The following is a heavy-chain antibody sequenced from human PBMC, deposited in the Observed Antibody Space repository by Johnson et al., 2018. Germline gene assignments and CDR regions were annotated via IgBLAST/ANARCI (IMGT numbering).Heavy chain of an antibody. CDR3: ARLGTTVTPLPYWYFDL. J-gene: IGHJ2*01. V-gene: IGHV1-69*12. Sequence: QVQLVQSGAEVKKPGSSVKVSCKASGGTFSSYAVSWVRQAPGQGLEWMGVIIPIFGTANYAQKFQGRVTITADESTSTAYMELSSLRSEDTAVYYCARLGTTVTPLPYWYFDLWGRGTLVTVSS. CDR2: IIPIFGTA. D-gene: IGHD4-17*01. CDR1: GGTFSSYA.